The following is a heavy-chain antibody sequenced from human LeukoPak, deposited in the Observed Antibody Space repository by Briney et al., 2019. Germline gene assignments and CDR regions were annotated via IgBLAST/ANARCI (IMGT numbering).Heavy chain of an antibody. D-gene: IGHD3-22*01. CDR1: GGSISSSSYY. V-gene: IGHV4-39*01. CDR3: ARTMIVVVISNDAFDI. CDR2: IYYSGST. Sequence: PSETLSLTCTVSGGSISSSSYYWGWIRQPPGKGLEWIGSIYYSGSTYYNPSLKSRVTISVDTSKNQFSLKLSSVTAADTAVYYCARTMIVVVISNDAFDIWGQGTMVTVSS. J-gene: IGHJ3*02.